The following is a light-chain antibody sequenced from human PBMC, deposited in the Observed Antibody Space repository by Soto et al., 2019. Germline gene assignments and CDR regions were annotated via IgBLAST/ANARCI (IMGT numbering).Light chain of an antibody. J-gene: IGKJ1*01. CDR1: QSISSW. CDR3: QQYNSYPWT. V-gene: IGKV1-5*03. Sequence: DIQMTQSPSTLSASVGDRVTITCRASQSISSWLAWYQQKPGKAPKLLIYKASSLESGVPSRFSGSGSGTGFTLTISSLQPDDFATYYCQQYNSYPWTFGQGTKVEI. CDR2: KAS.